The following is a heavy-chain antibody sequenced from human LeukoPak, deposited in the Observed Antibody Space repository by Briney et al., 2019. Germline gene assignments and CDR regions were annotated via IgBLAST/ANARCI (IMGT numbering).Heavy chain of an antibody. CDR3: ARDLWFGELWNWFDP. Sequence: SETLSLTCTVSGGSISSYYGSWIRQPAGKGLKWIGRIYTSGSTNYNPSLKSRVTMSVDTSKNQFSLKLSSVTAADTAVYYCARDLWFGELWNWFDPWGQGTLVTVSS. CDR1: GGSISSYY. J-gene: IGHJ5*02. V-gene: IGHV4-4*07. CDR2: IYTSGST. D-gene: IGHD3-10*01.